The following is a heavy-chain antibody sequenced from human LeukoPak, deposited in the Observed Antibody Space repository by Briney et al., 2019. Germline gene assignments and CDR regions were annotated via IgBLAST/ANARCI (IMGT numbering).Heavy chain of an antibody. J-gene: IGHJ3*02. D-gene: IGHD6-25*01. CDR1: GGSISSYY. CDR2: IYTSGST. V-gene: IGHV4-4*09. CDR3: ARPGGSHDAFDI. Sequence: PSETLSLTCTVSGGSISSYYWSWIRQPPGKGLEWIGYIYTSGSTNYNPSLKSRVTISVDTSKNQFSLKLSSVTAADPAVYYCARPGGSHDAFDIWGQGTMVTVSS.